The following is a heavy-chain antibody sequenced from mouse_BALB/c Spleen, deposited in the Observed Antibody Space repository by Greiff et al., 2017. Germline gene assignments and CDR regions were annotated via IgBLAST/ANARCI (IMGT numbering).Heavy chain of an antibody. Sequence: QVQLQQSGAELAKPGASVKMSCKASGYTFTSYWMHWVKQRPGQGLEWIGYINPSTGYTEYNQKFKDKATLTADKSSSTAYMQLSSLTSEDSAVYYCARGKYDGYYEYYAMDYWGQGTSVTVSS. CDR1: GYTFTSYW. J-gene: IGHJ4*01. CDR3: ARGKYDGYYEYYAMDY. CDR2: INPSTGYT. D-gene: IGHD2-3*01. V-gene: IGHV1-7*01.